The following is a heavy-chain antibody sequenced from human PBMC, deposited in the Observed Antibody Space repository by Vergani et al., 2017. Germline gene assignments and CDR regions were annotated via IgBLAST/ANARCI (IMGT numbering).Heavy chain of an antibody. CDR1: GSRFTSYW. Sequence: EVQLVQSGAEVKKPGESLKISCKASGSRFTSYWISWVRQMPGKGLEWMGRIDPSDSYTNYSPSFQGHVTISADKSITTAYLQWGSLKASDTAMYYCGWGVGRWYSSGWSTYWYFVLWGRGTLVTGSS. D-gene: IGHD6-19*01. J-gene: IGHJ2*01. V-gene: IGHV5-10-1*01. CDR2: IDPSDSYT. CDR3: GWGVGRWYSSGWSTYWYFVL.